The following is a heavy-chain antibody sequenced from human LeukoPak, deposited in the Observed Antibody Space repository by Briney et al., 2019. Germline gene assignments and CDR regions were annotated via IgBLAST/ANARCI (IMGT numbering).Heavy chain of an antibody. V-gene: IGHV5-51*01. Sequence: GESLKISCKGSGYSFTNSWIGWVRQMPGKGLEWMGIIYPGDSDTRYSPSFQGQVTISADKSISTAYLQWSSLKASDTAMYYCARHRARGYSSGWGQDFDYWGQGTLVTVSS. CDR1: GYSFTNSW. CDR3: ARHRARGYSSGWGQDFDY. J-gene: IGHJ4*02. CDR2: IYPGDSDT. D-gene: IGHD6-19*01.